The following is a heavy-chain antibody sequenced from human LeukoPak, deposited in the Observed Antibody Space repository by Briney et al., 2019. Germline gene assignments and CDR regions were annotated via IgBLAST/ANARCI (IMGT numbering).Heavy chain of an antibody. V-gene: IGHV4-59*08. J-gene: IGHJ2*01. CDR1: GGSISSYY. CDR2: IYYSGST. CDR3: ARLGRTSYWYFDL. D-gene: IGHD2-2*01. Sequence: PSETPSPTCTVSGGSISSYYWSWIRQPPGNGLEWIGYIYYSGSTNYNPSLKSRVTISVDTSKNQFSLKLSSVTAADTAVYYCARLGRTSYWYFDLWGRGTLVTVSS.